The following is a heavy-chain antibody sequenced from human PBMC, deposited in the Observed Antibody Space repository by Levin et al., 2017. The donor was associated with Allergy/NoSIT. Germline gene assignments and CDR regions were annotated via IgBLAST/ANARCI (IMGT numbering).Heavy chain of an antibody. V-gene: IGHV4-34*01. Sequence: PSETLSLTCAVSGGSFSGYSWTWIRQPPGKGLQWIGEVNHNGNTYYNPSLKSRVSISMDTSKNQFSLRLRSVTAADTAVYYCARGVGSVVRPGAVEDSYVDSWGQGSPVTVSS. CDR1: GGSFSGYS. CDR2: VNHNGNT. J-gene: IGHJ4*02. CDR3: ARGVGSVVRPGAVEDSYVDS. D-gene: IGHD5/OR15-5a*01.